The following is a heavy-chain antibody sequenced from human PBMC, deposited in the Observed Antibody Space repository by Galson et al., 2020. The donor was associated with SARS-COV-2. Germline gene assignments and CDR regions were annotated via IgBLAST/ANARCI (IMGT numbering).Heavy chain of an antibody. J-gene: IGHJ4*02. CDR3: ASCTYHYFDT. CDR1: GFTFTFKW. Sequence: GESLKVSCAASGFTFTFKWMNWVRQAPGKGLEWVANIKQDGSEKLYGDSVKGRFAISRDNARNSVFLQMDSLRAEDTAVYYCASCTYHYFDTWGQGTLVTVSS. CDR2: IKQDGSEK. V-gene: IGHV3-7*03.